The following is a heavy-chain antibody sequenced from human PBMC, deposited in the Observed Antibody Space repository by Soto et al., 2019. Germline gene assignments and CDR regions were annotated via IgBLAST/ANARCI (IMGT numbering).Heavy chain of an antibody. CDR2: IIPILGIA. V-gene: IGHV1-69*04. CDR1: GGTFSSYT. Sequence: ASVKVSCKASGGTFSSYTISWVRQAPGQGLEWMGRIIPILGIANYAQKFQGRVTITADKSTSTAYMELSSLRSEDTAVYYCAREASGLHLGELSLDYWGQGTLVTVSS. J-gene: IGHJ4*02. D-gene: IGHD3-16*02. CDR3: AREASGLHLGELSLDY.